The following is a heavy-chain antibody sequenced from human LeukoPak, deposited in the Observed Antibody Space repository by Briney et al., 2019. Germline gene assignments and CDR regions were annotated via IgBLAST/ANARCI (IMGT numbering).Heavy chain of an antibody. CDR2: IYYSGST. Sequence: PSETLSLSCTVSGGSISSYYWSWIRQPPGKGLEWIGYIYYSGSTNYNPSLKSRVTISVDTSKNQFSLKLSSVTAADTAVYYCARADIVVPYGMDVWGQGTTVTVSS. D-gene: IGHD2-2*01. J-gene: IGHJ6*02. CDR3: ARADIVVPYGMDV. V-gene: IGHV4-59*01. CDR1: GGSISSYY.